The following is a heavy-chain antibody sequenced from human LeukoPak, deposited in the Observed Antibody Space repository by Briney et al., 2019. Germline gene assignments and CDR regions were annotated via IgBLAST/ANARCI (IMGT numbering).Heavy chain of an antibody. CDR3: ARIFGSGSYLTTFDY. CDR1: GDSLSSSGYY. J-gene: IGHJ4*02. V-gene: IGHV4-39*07. Sequence: PSETLSLTCTVSGDSLSSSGYYWGWIRQSPAKGLEWIGSIYYGGTSYYNPSLKSRVTISVDTSRNQFSLRLTSVTAADTAVYYCARIFGSGSYLTTFDYWGQGTLVTVSS. D-gene: IGHD3-10*01. CDR2: IYYGGTS.